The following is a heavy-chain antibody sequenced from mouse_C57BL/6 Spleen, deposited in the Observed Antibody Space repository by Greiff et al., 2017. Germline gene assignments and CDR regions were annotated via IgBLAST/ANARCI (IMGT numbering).Heavy chain of an antibody. CDR3: AREGIYESRFAY. J-gene: IGHJ3*01. D-gene: IGHD1-3*01. CDR1: GYAFTNYL. V-gene: IGHV1-54*01. Sequence: VQLQQSGAELVRPGTSVKVSCKASGYAFTNYLIEWVKQRPGQGLEWIGVINPGSGGTNYNEKFQGKATLTADKSSSTAYMQRSSLTSEDSAVYFCAREGIYESRFAYWGQGTLVTVSA. CDR2: INPGSGGT.